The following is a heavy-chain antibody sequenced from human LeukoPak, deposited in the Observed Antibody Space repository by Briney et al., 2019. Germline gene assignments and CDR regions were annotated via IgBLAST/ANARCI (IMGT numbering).Heavy chain of an antibody. CDR3: ARRRGAFDI. CDR2: INHSGST. CDR1: GGSFSGYY. D-gene: IGHD3-10*01. Sequence: TSETLSLTCAVYGGSFSGYYWSWIRQPPGKGLEWIGEINHSGSTNYNPSLKSRVTISVDTSKNQFSLKLSSVTAADTAVYYCARRRGAFDIWGQGTMVTVSS. J-gene: IGHJ3*02. V-gene: IGHV4-34*01.